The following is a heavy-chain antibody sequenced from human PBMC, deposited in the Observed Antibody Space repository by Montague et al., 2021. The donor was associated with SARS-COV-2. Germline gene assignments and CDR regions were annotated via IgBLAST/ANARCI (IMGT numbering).Heavy chain of an antibody. CDR1: GSGFSTHW. CDR2: VHPEDSDT. J-gene: IGHJ4*02. V-gene: IGHV5-51*01. D-gene: IGHD3-3*01. Sequence: QSGAEVKKPGESLKISCQVSGSGFSTHWIAWVRQMPGKGLEWMGIVHPEDSDTRYSPSFQGQVTISADKSIRTAYLQWSSLKASDSAVYFCARLYDFWSGAQEGALDSWGRGPPLTLSS. CDR3: ARLYDFWSGAQEGALDS.